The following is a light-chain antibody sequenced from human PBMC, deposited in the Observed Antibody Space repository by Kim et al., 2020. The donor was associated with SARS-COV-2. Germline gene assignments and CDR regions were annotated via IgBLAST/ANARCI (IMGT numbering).Light chain of an antibody. CDR1: NSDIGHYNY. Sequence: QSALTQPASVSGSPGQSITISCTGTNSDIGHYNYVSWYQQHPGKAPKLMIFDVTKRPSGVSNRFSGSKSGNTASLTISGLQADDEADYHCSSYTTSTSVVFGGGTKLTV. CDR3: SSYTTSTSVV. J-gene: IGLJ2*01. V-gene: IGLV2-14*03. CDR2: DVT.